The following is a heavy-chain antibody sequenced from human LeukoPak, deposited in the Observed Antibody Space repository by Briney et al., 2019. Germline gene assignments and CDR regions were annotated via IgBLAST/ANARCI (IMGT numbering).Heavy chain of an antibody. CDR3: ARSSGSYSSLFYMHV. V-gene: IGHV1-46*02. Sequence: GASVKVSCKTSGYTFNSYYMHWVRQAPGQGLEWVGIINPTGDPTTYAQKFQGRVTMTSDMSTSTVYMELSSLRSEDTAVYYCARSSGSYSSLFYMHVWGKGTTVTVS. J-gene: IGHJ6*03. CDR2: INPTGDPT. CDR1: GYTFNSYY. D-gene: IGHD3-22*01.